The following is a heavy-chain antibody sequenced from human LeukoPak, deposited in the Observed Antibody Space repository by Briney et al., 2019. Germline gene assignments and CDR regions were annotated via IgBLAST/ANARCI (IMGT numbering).Heavy chain of an antibody. Sequence: GGSLRLACAASGFTVSSNYMSWVRQAPGKGLEWVSVIYSGGSTYYADSVKGRSTISRDNSKNTLYLQMNSLRAEDTAVYYCARRSFYYFDYWGQGTLVTVSS. V-gene: IGHV3-53*01. D-gene: IGHD3-3*01. CDR1: GFTVSSNY. CDR2: IYSGGST. J-gene: IGHJ4*02. CDR3: ARRSFYYFDY.